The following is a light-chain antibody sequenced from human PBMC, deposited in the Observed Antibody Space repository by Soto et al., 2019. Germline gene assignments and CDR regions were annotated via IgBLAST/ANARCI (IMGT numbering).Light chain of an antibody. V-gene: IGLV2-18*01. CDR2: EVS. Sequence: QSALTQPPSVSGSPGQSVTISCTGTSTDFVGYNRVSWYQQPPGTAPKLMIYEVSKRPSGVPDRFFGSKSGNTASLTISGLQAADEADYYCAAWDDSLSGPGVFGGGTKLTVL. CDR3: AAWDDSLSGPGV. CDR1: STDFVGYNR. J-gene: IGLJ3*02.